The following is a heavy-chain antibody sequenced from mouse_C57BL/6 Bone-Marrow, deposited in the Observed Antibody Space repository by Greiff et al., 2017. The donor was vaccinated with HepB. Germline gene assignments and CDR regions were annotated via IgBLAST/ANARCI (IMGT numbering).Heavy chain of an antibody. D-gene: IGHD4-1*01. V-gene: IGHV3-6*01. Sequence: EVQLQESGPGLVKPSQSLSLTCSVTGYSITSGYYWNWIRQFPGNKLEWMGYISYDGSNNYNPSLKNRISITRDTSKNQFFLKLNSVTTEDTATYYCARDRRRNWDFDYWGQGTTLTVSS. CDR2: ISYDGSN. CDR1: GYSITSGYY. CDR3: ARDRRRNWDFDY. J-gene: IGHJ2*01.